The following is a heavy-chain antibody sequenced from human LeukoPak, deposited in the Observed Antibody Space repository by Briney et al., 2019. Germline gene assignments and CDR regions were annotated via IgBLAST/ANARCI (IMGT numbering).Heavy chain of an antibody. CDR3: ARTPTTVVTYYFDY. V-gene: IGHV4-38-2*01. D-gene: IGHD4-23*01. CDR1: GYSFSSCYY. Sequence: SETLSLTCAVSGYSFSSCYYWGWIRPPPGKGLEWIGSIYHSGSTYYNPSLKSRVTISVDTSKNQFSLKLSSVTAADTAVYYCARTPTTVVTYYFDYWGQGTLVTVSS. CDR2: IYHSGST. J-gene: IGHJ4*02.